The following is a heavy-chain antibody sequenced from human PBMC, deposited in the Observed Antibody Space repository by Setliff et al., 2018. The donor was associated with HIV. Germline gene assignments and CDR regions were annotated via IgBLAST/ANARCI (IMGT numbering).Heavy chain of an antibody. V-gene: IGHV3-11*04. CDR1: GFTFSDYY. Sequence: GGSLRLSCAASGFTFSDYYMSWIRQAPGKGLEWVSYISICSTMYYADSVKGRFTISRDNAKNSLFLQMNSLRAEDTAVYYCARTREPDPFDYDRSAFRSVWGQGTLVTVSS. CDR2: ISICSTM. CDR3: ARTREPDPFDYDRSAFRSV. J-gene: IGHJ4*02. D-gene: IGHD3-22*01.